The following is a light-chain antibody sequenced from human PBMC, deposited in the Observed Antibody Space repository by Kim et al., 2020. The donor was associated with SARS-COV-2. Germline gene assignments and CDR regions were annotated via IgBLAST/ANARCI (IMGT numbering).Light chain of an antibody. CDR1: QSFGTN. CDR2: GTS. Sequence: SPGERATRSCRASQSFGTNIAWYQQKPGQAPRLLLYGTSIRATGIPARFSGSGSGTEFTLTISSLQSEDFAVYYCQQYNNWPLPCTFGQGTKLEI. CDR3: QQYNNWPLPCT. J-gene: IGKJ2*02. V-gene: IGKV3-15*01.